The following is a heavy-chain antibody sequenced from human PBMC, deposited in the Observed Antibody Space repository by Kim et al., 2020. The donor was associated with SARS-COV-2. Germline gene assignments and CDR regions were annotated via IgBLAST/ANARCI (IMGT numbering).Heavy chain of an antibody. Sequence: KCQGRVTMTRDTSTSTVYMELSSLRSEDTAVYYCAEARTMVRGVIGWFDPWGQGTLVTVSS. V-gene: IGHV1-46*01. J-gene: IGHJ5*02. CDR3: AEARTMVRGVIGWFDP. D-gene: IGHD3-10*01.